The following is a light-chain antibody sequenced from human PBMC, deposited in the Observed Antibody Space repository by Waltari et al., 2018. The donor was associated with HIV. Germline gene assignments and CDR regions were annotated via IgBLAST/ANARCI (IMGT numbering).Light chain of an antibody. J-gene: IGLJ3*02. CDR3: LLSYNGVRV. Sequence: QAVVTQEPSLSVSPGGPVTLTCDSSAGPVTIVHFSYWLKQRPGQAPRTLIFDATKRHSWTPARFSASLLGGKAVLTLSSAQPDDEADYYCLLSYNGVRVFGGGTKVTVL. CDR2: DAT. CDR1: AGPVTIVHF. V-gene: IGLV7-46*01.